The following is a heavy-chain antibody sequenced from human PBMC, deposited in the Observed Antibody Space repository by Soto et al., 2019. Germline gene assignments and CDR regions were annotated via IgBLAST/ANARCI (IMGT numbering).Heavy chain of an antibody. D-gene: IGHD4-17*01. CDR3: ARTTVTQIPGWFDP. J-gene: IGHJ5*02. Sequence: QVQLVQSGAEVKKPGSSVKVSCKASGGTFSSYAISWVRQAPGQGLEWMGGIIPIFGTATYAQKFQGRVTITADKSTSTAYMELSSLRSEDTAVYYCARTTVTQIPGWFDPWGQGTLVTVSS. V-gene: IGHV1-69*06. CDR1: GGTFSSYA. CDR2: IIPIFGTA.